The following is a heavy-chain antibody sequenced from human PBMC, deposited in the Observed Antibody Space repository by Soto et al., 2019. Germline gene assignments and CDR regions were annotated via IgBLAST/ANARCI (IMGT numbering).Heavy chain of an antibody. CDR3: ARSQSSSTSLETYYNNYYGMDV. V-gene: IGHV1-69*01. D-gene: IGHD2-2*01. Sequence: QVQLVQSGAEVKKPGSSVKVSCKASGGTFSSYAISWVRQAPGQGLEWMGGIIPISGTANYAEKFQGRVTITADESTSTAYMALSSPRSEDTAVYYFARSQSSSTSLETYYNNYYGMDVWGQGTTVTVSS. CDR2: IIPISGTA. CDR1: GGTFSSYA. J-gene: IGHJ6*02.